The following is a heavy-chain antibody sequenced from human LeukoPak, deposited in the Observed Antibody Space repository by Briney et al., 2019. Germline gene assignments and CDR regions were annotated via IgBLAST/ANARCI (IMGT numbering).Heavy chain of an antibody. CDR2: IYYSGSP. J-gene: IGHJ4*02. CDR3: ARKPIVSSSWYYFDY. D-gene: IGHD6-13*01. CDR1: GGSISSGGYY. V-gene: IGHV4-39*07. Sequence: PSETLSLTCTVSGGSISSGGYYWSWIRQPPGKGLEWIGSIYYSGSPYYNPSLKSRVTISVDTSNNQFSLKLSSVTAADTAVYYCARKPIVSSSWYYFDYWGQGTLVTVSS.